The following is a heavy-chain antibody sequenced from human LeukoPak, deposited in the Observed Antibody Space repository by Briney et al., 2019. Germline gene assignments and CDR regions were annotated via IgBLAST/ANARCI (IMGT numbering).Heavy chain of an antibody. Sequence: GGSLRLSCAASGFTFSTHWMHWVRQTPGKGLVWVSRISPDGSRTAYADSVKGRFTISRDNARDTLHLQLNSLGAEDTAVYYCARVSSLWSFDYWGQGTLATVSS. D-gene: IGHD3-10*01. CDR2: ISPDGSRT. J-gene: IGHJ4*02. CDR1: GFTFSTHW. V-gene: IGHV3-74*01. CDR3: ARVSSLWSFDY.